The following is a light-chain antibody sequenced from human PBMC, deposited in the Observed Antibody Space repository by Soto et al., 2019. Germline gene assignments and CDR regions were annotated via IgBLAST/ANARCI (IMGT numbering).Light chain of an antibody. V-gene: IGKV1-5*03. CDR1: QSIGSW. CDR2: KTY. CDR3: QQSYSTPPT. J-gene: IGKJ1*01. Sequence: PSTLSASVGDSLTITCRASQSIGSWLAWYQQKPGKFPKLLIDKTYILENGVPSRFSGSGSGTDFTLTISSLQPEDFATYCCQQSYSTPPTFGQGNKV.